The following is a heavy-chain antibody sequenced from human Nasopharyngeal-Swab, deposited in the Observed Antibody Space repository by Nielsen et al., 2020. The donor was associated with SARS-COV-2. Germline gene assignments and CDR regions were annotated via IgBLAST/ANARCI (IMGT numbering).Heavy chain of an antibody. J-gene: IGHJ6*02. Sequence: GESLKISCAASGFTFSDYYMAWVRQAPGKGLEWLSYISTSGRTTDSADSVKGRFTISRDNAKNSLYLQMNSLRAEDTAVYYCASLFGVVIEATYYYYYGMDVWGQGTTVTVSS. CDR3: ASLFGVVIEATYYYYYGMDV. V-gene: IGHV3-11*04. D-gene: IGHD3-3*01. CDR2: ISTSGRTT. CDR1: GFTFSDYY.